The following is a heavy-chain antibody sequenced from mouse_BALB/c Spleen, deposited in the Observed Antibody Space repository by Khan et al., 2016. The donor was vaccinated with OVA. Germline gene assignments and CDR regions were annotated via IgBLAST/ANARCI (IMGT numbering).Heavy chain of an antibody. J-gene: IGHJ3*01. CDR1: GYTFTSYW. Sequence: QVQLQQPGAELVRPGASVKLSCEASGYTFTSYWMNWVKQSPEQGLEWIGRIDPYDSETHSNQNFQDKAILTVDKSSSTAYMQLSRLTSEDAAFYDCARNPFAYWGQGTLVTVSA. CDR3: ARNPFAY. V-gene: IGHV1-52*01. CDR2: IDPYDSET.